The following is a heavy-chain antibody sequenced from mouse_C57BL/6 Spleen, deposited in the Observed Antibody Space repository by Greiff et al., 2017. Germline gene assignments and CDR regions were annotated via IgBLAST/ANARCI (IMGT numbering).Heavy chain of an antibody. Sequence: QVQLQQSGAELVKPGASVKLSCKASGYTFTSYWMHWVKQRPGQGLEWIGMIHPNSGSTNYNEKFKSKATLTVDKSSSTAYMQLSSLTSEDSAVYYCARGTTVVAMDYWGQGTSVTVSS. J-gene: IGHJ4*01. CDR2: IHPNSGST. D-gene: IGHD1-1*01. CDR3: ARGTTVVAMDY. CDR1: GYTFTSYW. V-gene: IGHV1-64*01.